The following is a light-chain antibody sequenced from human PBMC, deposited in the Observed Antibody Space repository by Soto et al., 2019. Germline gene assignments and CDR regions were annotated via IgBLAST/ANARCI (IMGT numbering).Light chain of an antibody. CDR1: SSNIGSNY. Sequence: QSVLTQPPSTSGTPGQGVSISCSGSSSNIGSNYVYWYQQLPGRAPRLIMYKNDQRPSGVPDRFSGSKSGTSASLAISGLRSEDEAVYHCSTWDDSLTGLVFGGGTKVTVL. J-gene: IGLJ3*02. CDR2: KND. V-gene: IGLV1-47*01. CDR3: STWDDSLTGLV.